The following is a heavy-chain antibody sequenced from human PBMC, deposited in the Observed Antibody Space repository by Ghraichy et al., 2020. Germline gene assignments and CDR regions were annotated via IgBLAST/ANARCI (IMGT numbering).Heavy chain of an antibody. CDR3: ATRPYYDILTGYGGLDF. J-gene: IGHJ4*02. D-gene: IGHD3-9*01. CDR2: ISGSGDST. V-gene: IGHV3-23*01. Sequence: GESLNISCAASGFTFRSFAMRWVRQAPGKGLEWVSAISGSGDSTYYADSVKGRFTISRDNSKNTLYLQMNSLRAEDTAVYYCATRPYYDILTGYGGLDFWGQGTLVTVYS. CDR1: GFTFRSFA.